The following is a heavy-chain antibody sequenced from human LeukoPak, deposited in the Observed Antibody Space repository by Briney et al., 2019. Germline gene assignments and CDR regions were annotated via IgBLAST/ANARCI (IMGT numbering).Heavy chain of an antibody. V-gene: IGHV3-30*03. CDR1: GYTFRSYG. J-gene: IGHJ6*02. CDR2: ISYDGSKK. Sequence: GGSLRLSCEVSGYTFRSYGTHWVRQAPGKGLEWVAAISYDGSKKYYADSVKGRFTISRDNAKNSLYLQMNSLRAEDTAVYYCAREPYIAVAGTEYYYYYGMDVWGQGTTVTVSS. D-gene: IGHD6-19*01. CDR3: AREPYIAVAGTEYYYYYGMDV.